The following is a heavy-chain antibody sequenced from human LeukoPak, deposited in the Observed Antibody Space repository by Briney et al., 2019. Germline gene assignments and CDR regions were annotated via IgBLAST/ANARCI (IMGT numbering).Heavy chain of an antibody. J-gene: IGHJ5*01. CDR2: IYYSGST. V-gene: IGHV4-59*01. D-gene: IGHD6-19*01. CDR3: ARHDSKSSGWFDS. CDR1: GGSISSYY. Sequence: SETLSLTCTVSGGSISSYYWSWIRQPPGKGLEWIGYIYYSGSTNYNPSLKSRVTISVDTSKNQFSLKLSSVTAADTAVYYCARHDSKSSGWFDSWGQGTLVTVSS.